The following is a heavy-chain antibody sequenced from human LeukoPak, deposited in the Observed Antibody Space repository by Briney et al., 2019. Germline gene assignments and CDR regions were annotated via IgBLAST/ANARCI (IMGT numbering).Heavy chain of an antibody. Sequence: GGSLRLSCAASGFTFSSYWMHWVRQAPGKGLVWVSRISPDGSTTGHADSVKGRFTTSRDNAKNTLFLQMNSLRAEDTAVYYCTRDFDFSSAIWGQGTLVTVS. V-gene: IGHV3-74*01. CDR2: ISPDGSTT. CDR1: GFTFSSYW. J-gene: IGHJ4*02. D-gene: IGHD3-3*01. CDR3: TRDFDFSSAI.